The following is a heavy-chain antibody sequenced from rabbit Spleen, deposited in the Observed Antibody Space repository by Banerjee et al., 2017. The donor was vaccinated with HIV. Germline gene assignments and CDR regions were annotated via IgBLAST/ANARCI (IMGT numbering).Heavy chain of an antibody. CDR1: GFDFNSYG. D-gene: IGHD8-1*01. V-gene: IGHV1S47*01. J-gene: IGHJ6*01. Sequence: QEQLVETGGGLVQPGGSLKLSCKASGFDFNSYGVSWVRQVPGKGLEWIGYIDPVFGITYYANWVNGRFTFSSHNAQNTLFLQLNRLTAADTATYFCLRTGSSWSLNLWGQGTLVTVS. CDR2: IDPVFGIT. CDR3: LRTGSSWSLNL.